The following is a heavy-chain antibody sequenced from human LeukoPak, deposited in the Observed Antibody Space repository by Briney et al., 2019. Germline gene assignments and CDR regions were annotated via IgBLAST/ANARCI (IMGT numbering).Heavy chain of an antibody. Sequence: GGSLRLSCTASGFIFSSYSMNWVRQPPGKELEWVSSISSSSSYIYSADSLKGRLTISRDNAKNSLYLQMNSLRAEDTAVHYCARSPPMVRGVIYYFDYWGQGTLVTVSS. CDR3: ARSPPMVRGVIYYFDY. CDR2: ISSSSSYI. CDR1: GFIFSSYS. D-gene: IGHD3-10*01. V-gene: IGHV3-21*01. J-gene: IGHJ4*02.